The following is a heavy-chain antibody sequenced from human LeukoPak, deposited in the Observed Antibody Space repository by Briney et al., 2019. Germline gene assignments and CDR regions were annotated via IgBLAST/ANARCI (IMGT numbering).Heavy chain of an antibody. CDR2: ISYDGSNK. D-gene: IGHD6-19*01. CDR1: GFTFSSYG. V-gene: IGHV3-30*18. J-gene: IGHJ4*02. CDR3: AKEPLHVAVAGVFDY. Sequence: GGSLRLSCAASGFTFSSYGMLWVRQAPGKGLEWVAVISYDGSNKYYADSVKGRFTISRDNSKNTLYLQMNSLRAEDTAVYYCAKEPLHVAVAGVFDYWGQGTLVTVSS.